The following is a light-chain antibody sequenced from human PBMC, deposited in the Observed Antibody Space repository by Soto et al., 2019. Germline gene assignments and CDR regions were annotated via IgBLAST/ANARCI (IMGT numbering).Light chain of an antibody. V-gene: IGLV8-61*01. CDR2: NTY. Sequence: QTVVTQEPSFSVSSGGTITLTCGLKSGSVSASSYPSWYQQNPGQPPRTFIYNTYSRSSGVPDRFSGSILGNKAALTIAGAQADDECDYYCVLFVGSGTWVFGGGTKLTVL. CDR3: VLFVGSGTWV. CDR1: SGSVSASSY. J-gene: IGLJ3*02.